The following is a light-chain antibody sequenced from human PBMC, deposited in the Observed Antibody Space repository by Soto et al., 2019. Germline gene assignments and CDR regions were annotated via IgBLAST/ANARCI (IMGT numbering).Light chain of an antibody. Sequence: EIVLTQSPGILSLSPGEGATLSCRASQSVTKNNLNWYQQKPGQAPRLLIYGASIRATGIPDRFSGSGSETDFTLTISSLQSEDFAVYYCQQYNNWPRTFGQGTKVDIK. CDR3: QQYNNWPRT. CDR1: QSVTKNN. CDR2: GAS. V-gene: IGKV3D-15*01. J-gene: IGKJ1*01.